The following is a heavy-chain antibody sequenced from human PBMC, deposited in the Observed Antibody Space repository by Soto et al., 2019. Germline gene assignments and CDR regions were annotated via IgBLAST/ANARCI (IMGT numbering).Heavy chain of an antibody. CDR3: ARDEWAAAGTLPAYYYGMDV. D-gene: IGHD6-13*01. Sequence: ASVKVSCKASGYTFTSYGISWVRQAPGQGLEWMGWISAYNGNTNYAQKLQGRVTMTTDTSTSTAYMELRSQRSHDTAVYYCARDEWAAAGTLPAYYYGMDVWGQGTTVTVSS. CDR1: GYTFTSYG. J-gene: IGHJ6*02. V-gene: IGHV1-18*04. CDR2: ISAYNGNT.